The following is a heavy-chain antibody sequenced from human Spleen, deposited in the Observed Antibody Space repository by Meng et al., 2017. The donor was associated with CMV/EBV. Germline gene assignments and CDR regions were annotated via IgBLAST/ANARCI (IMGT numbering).Heavy chain of an antibody. CDR3: ARVPRLGYCSSTSCPRRAYNWFDP. Sequence: YYWSWIRQPPGKGLEWIGEINHSGSTNYNPSLKSRVTISVDTSKNQFSLKLSSVTAADTAVYYCARVPRLGYCSSTSCPRRAYNWFDPWGQGTLVTVSS. J-gene: IGHJ5*02. D-gene: IGHD2-2*01. CDR1: YY. CDR2: INHSGST. V-gene: IGHV4-34*01.